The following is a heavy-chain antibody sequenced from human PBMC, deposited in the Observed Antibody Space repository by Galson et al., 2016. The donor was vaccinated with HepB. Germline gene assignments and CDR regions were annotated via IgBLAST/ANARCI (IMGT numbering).Heavy chain of an antibody. Sequence: SETLSLTCAVSGGSISSGGYYWSWIRQPPGKGLEWIGEINHSGSTNYNPSLKSRVTISVDTSKNQFSLKLSSVTAADTAVHYCARRSTNYYFGMDVWGQGTTVTVSS. J-gene: IGHJ6*02. CDR2: INHSGST. CDR1: GGSISSGGYY. V-gene: IGHV4-39*07. CDR3: ARRSTNYYFGMDV.